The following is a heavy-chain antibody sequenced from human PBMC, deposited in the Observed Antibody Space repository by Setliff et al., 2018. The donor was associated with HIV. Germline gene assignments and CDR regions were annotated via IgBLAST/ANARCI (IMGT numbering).Heavy chain of an antibody. J-gene: IGHJ6*02. CDR3: ARPGSSSYYYAMDV. D-gene: IGHD3-10*01. V-gene: IGHV4-59*01. CDR1: GASISGFY. CDR2: FSYSVIT. Sequence: SETLSLTCTVSGASISGFYWSWIRQPPGKGLEWIGYFSYSVITNYNPSLKSRVTISVDTSKNQFSLKLRSVTAADTGVYYCARPGSSSYYYAMDVWGLGTTVTVSS.